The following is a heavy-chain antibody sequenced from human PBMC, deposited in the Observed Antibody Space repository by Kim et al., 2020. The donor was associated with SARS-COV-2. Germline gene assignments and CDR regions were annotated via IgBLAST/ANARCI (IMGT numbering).Heavy chain of an antibody. D-gene: IGHD3-16*01. CDR1: GFIISRDW. V-gene: IGHV3-74*01. Sequence: GGSLRLSCTASGFIISRDWMHWFLRAPGKGLEWVSQVSPDGRDTNSADSVKGRFTISRDDAKNTLYLQMNSLRADDTTVYYCARGGQGGMGVGGQGTTVTVSS. CDR3: ARGGQGGMGV. CDR2: VSPDGRDT. J-gene: IGHJ6*02.